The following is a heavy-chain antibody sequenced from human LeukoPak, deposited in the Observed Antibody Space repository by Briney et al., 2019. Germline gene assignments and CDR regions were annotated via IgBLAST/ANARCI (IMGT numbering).Heavy chain of an antibody. V-gene: IGHV3-53*01. D-gene: IGHD3-9*01. Sequence: GGSLRLSCAASGFTVSSNYMSWVRQAPGKGLEWVSVIYSGGSTYYADSVKGRFTISRDNSKNTLYLQMNSLRAEDTAVYYCAKKRDILTGYYDYWGQGTLVTVSS. CDR2: IYSGGST. CDR1: GFTVSSNY. J-gene: IGHJ4*02. CDR3: AKKRDILTGYYDY.